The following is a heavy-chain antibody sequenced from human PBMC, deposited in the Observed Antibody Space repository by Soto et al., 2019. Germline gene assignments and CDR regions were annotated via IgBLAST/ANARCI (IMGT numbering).Heavy chain of an antibody. CDR1: GGTFSSYA. Sequence: SVKVSCKASGGTFSSYAISWVRQAPGQGLEWMGGIIPIFGTANYAQKFQGRVTITADESTSTAYMELSSLRSEDTAVYYCARDTVTIFGVVIPVRMDVWGQGTTVTVSS. D-gene: IGHD3-3*01. V-gene: IGHV1-69*13. CDR2: IIPIFGTA. CDR3: ARDTVTIFGVVIPVRMDV. J-gene: IGHJ6*02.